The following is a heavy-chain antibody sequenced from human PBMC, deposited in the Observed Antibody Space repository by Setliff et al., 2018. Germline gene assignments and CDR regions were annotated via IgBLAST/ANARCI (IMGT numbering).Heavy chain of an antibody. V-gene: IGHV4-59*03. J-gene: IGHJ4*03. CDR3: TVYNTGSSKDHY. Sequence: SETLSLTCTVSGGSISSHYWSWIRQPPGKGLEWIGSIYYSGSTNYNPSLKSRVTISVDTSKNQFSLKLSSVTAADTALYYCTVYNTGSSKDHYWGQGTMVTVSS. D-gene: IGHD2-8*02. CDR1: GGSISSHY. CDR2: IYYSGST.